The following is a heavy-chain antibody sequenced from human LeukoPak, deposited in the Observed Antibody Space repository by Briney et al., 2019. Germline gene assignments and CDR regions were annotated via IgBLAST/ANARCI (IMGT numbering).Heavy chain of an antibody. CDR3: ARELPRARQFDP. J-gene: IGHJ5*02. Sequence: ASVKVSCKASGYTFTSYYMHWVRQAPGQGLEWMGIINPSGGSTSYAQKFQGRVTITADKSTSTAYMELSSLRSEDTAVYYCARELPRARQFDPWGQGTLVTVSS. V-gene: IGHV1-46*01. D-gene: IGHD1-26*01. CDR1: GYTFTSYY. CDR2: INPSGGST.